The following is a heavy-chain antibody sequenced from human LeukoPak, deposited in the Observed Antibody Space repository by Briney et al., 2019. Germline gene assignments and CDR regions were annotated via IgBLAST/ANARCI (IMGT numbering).Heavy chain of an antibody. D-gene: IGHD6-25*01. Sequence: GGSLRLSCEASGFTFSTSWMHWVRQGPGKGLVWVSRINADGSGTEYADSVKGRVTISRDNAKNTLFLQMNSLRAEDTAVYYCTRGGPFYFDYWGQGTLVIVSS. CDR1: GFTFSTSW. CDR3: TRGGPFYFDY. J-gene: IGHJ4*02. CDR2: INADGSGT. V-gene: IGHV3-74*01.